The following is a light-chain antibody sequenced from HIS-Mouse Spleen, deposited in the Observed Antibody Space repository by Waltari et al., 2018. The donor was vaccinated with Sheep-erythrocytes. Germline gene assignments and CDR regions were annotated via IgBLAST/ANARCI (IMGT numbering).Light chain of an antibody. J-gene: IGLJ1*01. CDR2: QDS. CDR3: CSYAGSYNHV. Sequence: SYELTQPPSVSVSPGQTASITSSGDKLGDKYACWYPQKPGQSPVLVIYQDSKRPSGIPERFSGSNSGNTASLIISGLQAEDEADYYCCSYAGSYNHVFATGTKVTVL. V-gene: IGLV3-1*01. CDR1: KLGDKY.